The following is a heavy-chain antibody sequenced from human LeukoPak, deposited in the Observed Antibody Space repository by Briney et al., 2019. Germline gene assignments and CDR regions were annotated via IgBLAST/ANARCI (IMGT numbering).Heavy chain of an antibody. J-gene: IGHJ4*02. CDR2: ISSTGGNT. CDR3: ASWDCSSTSCSWAFDY. Sequence: GGSLRLSCAASGFTFSNYAMNWVRQAPGKGLEWVSFISSTGGNTDYADSVKGRFTISRDNSKNTLYLQMSSLRAEDTAVYYCASWDCSSTSCSWAFDYWGQGTLVTVSS. CDR1: GFTFSNYA. V-gene: IGHV3-23*01. D-gene: IGHD2-2*01.